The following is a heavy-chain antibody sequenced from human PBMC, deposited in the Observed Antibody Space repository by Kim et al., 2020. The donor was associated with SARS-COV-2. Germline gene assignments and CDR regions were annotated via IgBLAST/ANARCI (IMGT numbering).Heavy chain of an antibody. CDR2: IYASGSS. Sequence: SETLSLTCTVSGGSISSGTSYWTWIRQPAGKGLEWIGSIYASGSSNHSPSLKGRVTISADKSKNHFFLSLTSVTAADTALYFCARLASGSRGYRYYGLDVWGQGATVIVSS. D-gene: IGHD6-25*01. CDR1: GGSISSGTSY. J-gene: IGHJ6*02. V-gene: IGHV4-61*02. CDR3: ARLASGSRGYRYYGLDV.